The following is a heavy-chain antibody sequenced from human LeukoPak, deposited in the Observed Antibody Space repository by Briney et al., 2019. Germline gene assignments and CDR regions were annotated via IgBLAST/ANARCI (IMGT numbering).Heavy chain of an antibody. CDR1: GFIFSDST. CDR2: IRTNTHNYAT. J-gene: IGHJ4*02. V-gene: IGHV3-73*01. Sequence: GGSLKLSCAASGFIFSDSTIHWVRQASGKGLEWLGRIRTNTHNYATAYAASLKGRFTIFRDDSHNMAYLQLNSLKTEDTALYYCSLRGDYDFDYWGQGTLVTVSS. CDR3: SLRGDYDFDY. D-gene: IGHD4-17*01.